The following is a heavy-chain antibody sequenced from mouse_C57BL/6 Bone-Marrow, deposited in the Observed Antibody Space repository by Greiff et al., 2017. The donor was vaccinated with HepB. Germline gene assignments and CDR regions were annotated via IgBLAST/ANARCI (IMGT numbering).Heavy chain of an antibody. J-gene: IGHJ3*01. Sequence: EVQLQQSGPELVKPGASVKISCKASGYTFTDYYMNWVKQSHGKSLEWIGDINPNNGGTSYKQKFKGKATLTVDKSSSTAYMELRSLTSEDSAVYYCAKGDSSGSPFAYWGQGTLVTVSA. V-gene: IGHV1-26*01. CDR3: AKGDSSGSPFAY. D-gene: IGHD3-2*02. CDR1: GYTFTDYY. CDR2: INPNNGGT.